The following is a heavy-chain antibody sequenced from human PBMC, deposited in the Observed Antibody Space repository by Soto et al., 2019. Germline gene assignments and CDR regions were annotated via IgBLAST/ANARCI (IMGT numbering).Heavy chain of an antibody. V-gene: IGHV1-46*01. Sequence: QVQLVQSGAEVKKPGASVKVSRKASGYTFTSYYMHWVRQAPGQGLEWMGVINPSGGSTSYAQKFQGRVTMTRDTSTSTVYMELSSLRSEDTAVYYCARDRRYYYDSSGYTLGYWGQGTLVTVSS. CDR1: GYTFTSYY. CDR2: INPSGGST. CDR3: ARDRRYYYDSSGYTLGY. D-gene: IGHD3-22*01. J-gene: IGHJ4*02.